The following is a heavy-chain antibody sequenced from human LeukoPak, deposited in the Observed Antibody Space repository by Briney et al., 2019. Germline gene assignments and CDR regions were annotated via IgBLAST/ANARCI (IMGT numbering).Heavy chain of an antibody. CDR3: ARPKVQYYYESSGARPSYWYFDL. Sequence: GSLRLSCAASGFTVSSNYMSWVRQAPGKGLEWVSVIYSGGSTYYADSVKGRFTISRDNSKNTLYLQMNSLRAEDTAVYYCARPKVQYYYESSGARPSYWYFDLWGRGTLVTVSS. V-gene: IGHV3-53*01. J-gene: IGHJ2*01. CDR1: GFTVSSNY. CDR2: IYSGGST. D-gene: IGHD3-22*01.